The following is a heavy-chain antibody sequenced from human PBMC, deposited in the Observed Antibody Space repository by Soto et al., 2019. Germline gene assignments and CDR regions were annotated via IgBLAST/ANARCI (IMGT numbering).Heavy chain of an antibody. CDR2: ISTSGNTI. V-gene: IGHV3-48*03. Sequence: GGSLRLSCAASGFTFSSYEMNWVRQAPGEGLEWVSYISTSGNTIHYADSVKGRFTISRDNAKNSLYLQMNSLRAEDTAVYYCTRDIDYYDSSGYQEYWGQGTRVTVSS. CDR3: TRDIDYYDSSGYQEY. D-gene: IGHD3-22*01. J-gene: IGHJ4*02. CDR1: GFTFSSYE.